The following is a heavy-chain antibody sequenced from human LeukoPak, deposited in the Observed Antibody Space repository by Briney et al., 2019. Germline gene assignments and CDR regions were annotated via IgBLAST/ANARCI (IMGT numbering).Heavy chain of an antibody. CDR2: VSGNGAYT. V-gene: IGHV3-23*01. J-gene: IGHJ4*02. D-gene: IGHD3-22*01. Sequence: GGSLRLSCAASGFTFSSFAMSWVRQAPGKGLQWVSTVSGNGAYTYYADSVKGRFTISRDNSKNTLYLQMNSLRAEDTAVYYCAKDPHYYDSSGYFVYWGQGTLVTVSS. CDR3: AKDPHYYDSSGYFVY. CDR1: GFTFSSFA.